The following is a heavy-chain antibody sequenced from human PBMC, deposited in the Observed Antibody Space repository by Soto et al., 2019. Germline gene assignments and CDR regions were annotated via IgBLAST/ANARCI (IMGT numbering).Heavy chain of an antibody. CDR3: ARRGYYDFWSGYYTLSYFDY. Sequence: SETLSLTCTVSGGSISSSSYYWGWIRQPPGKGLEWIGSIYYSGSTYYNPSLKSRVTISVDTSKNQFSLKLSSVTAADTAVYYCARRGYYDFWSGYYTLSYFDYWGQGTLVTVSS. CDR1: GGSISSSSYY. D-gene: IGHD3-3*01. J-gene: IGHJ4*02. V-gene: IGHV4-39*01. CDR2: IYYSGST.